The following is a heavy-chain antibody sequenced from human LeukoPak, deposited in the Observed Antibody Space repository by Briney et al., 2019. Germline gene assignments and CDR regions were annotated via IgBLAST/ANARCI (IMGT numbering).Heavy chain of an antibody. Sequence: ASVKVSCKASGYTFATYYIHWVRQAPGQGLEWMGIINPKTGITNYAQKFQGRVTITRDTSASTVYMDLGSLKSEDTAVYYCARGEDIVVVAAATIEYWGQGALVTVS. J-gene: IGHJ4*02. D-gene: IGHD2-15*01. V-gene: IGHV1-46*01. CDR3: ARGEDIVVVAAATIEY. CDR1: GYTFATYY. CDR2: INPKTGIT.